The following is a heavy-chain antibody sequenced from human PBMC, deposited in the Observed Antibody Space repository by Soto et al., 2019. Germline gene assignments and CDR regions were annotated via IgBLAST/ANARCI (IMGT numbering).Heavy chain of an antibody. D-gene: IGHD7-27*01. V-gene: IGHV3-23*01. Sequence: GGSLRLSCAASGFTFSSYTMSWVRQAPGKGLEWVSTISGSGSTTYSADSVKGRFTISRDNSKNTLYLQMNSLRVEDTAIYYCAKAWGIDYWGQGTLVTVSS. CDR1: GFTFSSYT. CDR2: ISGSGSTT. J-gene: IGHJ4*02. CDR3: AKAWGIDY.